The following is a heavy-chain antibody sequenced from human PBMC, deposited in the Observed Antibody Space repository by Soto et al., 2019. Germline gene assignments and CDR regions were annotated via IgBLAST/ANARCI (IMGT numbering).Heavy chain of an antibody. D-gene: IGHD3-10*01. V-gene: IGHV1-69*02. CDR1: GGTFSSYT. CDR3: AGNSNYYYYYYMDF. J-gene: IGHJ6*03. Sequence: QVQLVQSGAEVKKPGSSVKVSCKASGGTFSSYTISWVRQAPGQGLEWMGRIIPILGIANYAQKFQGRVTITADKXXXXXXXXXXXXXXXXXAVYYCAGNSNYYYYYYMDFGGKGTRSPSP. CDR2: IIPILGIA.